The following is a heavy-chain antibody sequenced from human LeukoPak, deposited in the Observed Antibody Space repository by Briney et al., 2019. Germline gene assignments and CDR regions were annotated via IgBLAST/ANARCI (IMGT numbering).Heavy chain of an antibody. V-gene: IGHV4-59*01. Sequence: KPSETLSLTCTVSGGSISSYYWSWIRQPPGKGLEWIGYIYYSGSTNYNPSLKSRVTISVDTSKNQFSLKLSSVTAADTAVYYCARAPPYYYGMDVWGQGTTVTVSS. CDR1: GGSISSYY. J-gene: IGHJ6*02. CDR2: IYYSGST. CDR3: ARAPPYYYGMDV.